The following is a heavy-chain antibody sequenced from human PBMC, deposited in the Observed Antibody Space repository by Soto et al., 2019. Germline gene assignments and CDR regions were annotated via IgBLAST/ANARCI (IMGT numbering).Heavy chain of an antibody. CDR3: AKKVNSGPGSQYFDY. Sequence: GPLRLACAASVFTFSSYSMSWVRQAPGKGLEWVSGFRTGGDDGTTYYADSVRGRFTISRDNSKNTLFLQMNSLRAEDTAIYYCAKKVNSGPGSQYFDYWGQGTLVTVSS. J-gene: IGHJ4*02. CDR1: VFTFSSYS. D-gene: IGHD3-10*01. V-gene: IGHV3-23*01. CDR2: FRTGGDDGTT.